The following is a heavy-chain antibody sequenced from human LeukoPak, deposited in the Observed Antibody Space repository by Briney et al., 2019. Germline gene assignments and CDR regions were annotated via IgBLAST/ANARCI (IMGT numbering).Heavy chain of an antibody. V-gene: IGHV4-59*01. D-gene: IGHD3-10*01. CDR2: IYYSGST. CDR3: ARGSVRGEFDP. J-gene: IGHJ5*02. CDR1: GGSISSYY. Sequence: SETLSLTCTVSGGSISSYYWSWIRQPPGKGLEWIGYIYYSGSTNYNPSLKSRVTMSVDTSKNQFSLKLSSVTAADTAVYSCARGSVRGEFDPWGQGTLVTVSS.